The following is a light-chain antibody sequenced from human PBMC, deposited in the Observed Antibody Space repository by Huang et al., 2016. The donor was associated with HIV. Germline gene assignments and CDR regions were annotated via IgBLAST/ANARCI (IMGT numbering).Light chain of an antibody. CDR2: IAT. CDR3: QQSQNTPWT. J-gene: IGKJ1*01. Sequence: DIQMTQSPSSLSASIGDRVTMTCRASHNINSNLNWYQQKPGKAPKLLIFIATYLASGGPSRVSGSGSGTHFTLTINGLQPEDLATYFCQQSQNTPWTFGQGSRLEIK. V-gene: IGKV1-39*01. CDR1: HNINSN.